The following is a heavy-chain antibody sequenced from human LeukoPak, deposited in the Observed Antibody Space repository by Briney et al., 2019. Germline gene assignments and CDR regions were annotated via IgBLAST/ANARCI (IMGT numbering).Heavy chain of an antibody. V-gene: IGHV3-48*03. D-gene: IGHD3-16*02. Sequence: GGSLRLSCAASGFTFSSYAMSWVRQAPGKGLEWISYISSKGGTKYYADSVKGRFTISRDNAKKSLYLQMNSLRAEDTAVYFCARVPYDYVSGNYRSDYYNMDVWGQGTTVTVSS. J-gene: IGHJ6*02. CDR2: ISSKGGTK. CDR1: GFTFSSYA. CDR3: ARVPYDYVSGNYRSDYYNMDV.